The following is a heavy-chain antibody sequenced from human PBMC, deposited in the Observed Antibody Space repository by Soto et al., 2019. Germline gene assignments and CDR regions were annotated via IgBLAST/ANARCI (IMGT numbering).Heavy chain of an antibody. CDR2: IYYSGST. D-gene: IGHD2-2*01. J-gene: IGHJ3*02. CDR1: GGSISSGGYY. V-gene: IGHV4-31*03. Sequence: SETLSLTCTVSGGSISSGGYYWSWIRQHPGKGLEWIGYIYYSGSTYYNPSLKSRVTISVDTSKNQFSLKMSSVTAADTAVYYCARGDIVVVPAAHEGAFDIWGQGTMVTVSS. CDR3: ARGDIVVVPAAHEGAFDI.